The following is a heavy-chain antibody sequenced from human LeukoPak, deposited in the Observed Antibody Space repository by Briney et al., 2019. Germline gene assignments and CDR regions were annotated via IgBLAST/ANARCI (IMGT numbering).Heavy chain of an antibody. CDR2: IYSGGST. Sequence: GGSLRLSCAASGFTVSSNYMSWVRQAPGKGLEWVSIIYSGGSTFYADSVKGRFTISRDNSKNTLYLQMNSLRAEDTAVYYCAKDGYIADFDYWGQGTLVTVSS. D-gene: IGHD5-24*01. V-gene: IGHV3-53*05. CDR3: AKDGYIADFDY. CDR1: GFTVSSNY. J-gene: IGHJ4*02.